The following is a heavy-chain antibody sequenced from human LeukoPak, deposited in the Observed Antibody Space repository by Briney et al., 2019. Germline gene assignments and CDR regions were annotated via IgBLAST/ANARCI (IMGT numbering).Heavy chain of an antibody. CDR1: GFTFSSYA. V-gene: IGHV3-23*01. CDR2: TSYSGGST. D-gene: IGHD6-13*01. J-gene: IGHJ4*02. CDR3: ARGFIAAASSYFDY. Sequence: GSLRLSCAVSGFTFSSYAMSWVRQAPGKGLEWVSATSYSGGSTYYADSVKGRFTISRDNSKNTLYLQMNSLRAEDTAVYYCARGFIAAASSYFDYWGQGTLVTVSS.